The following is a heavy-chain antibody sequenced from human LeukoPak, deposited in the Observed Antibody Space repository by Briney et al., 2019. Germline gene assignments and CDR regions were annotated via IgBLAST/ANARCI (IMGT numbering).Heavy chain of an antibody. Sequence: SETLSLTCTVSGGSISSGDYYWSWIRQHPGKGLEWIGYIYYSGSTYYNPSLKSRVTISVDTSKNQFSLKLSSVTAADTAVYYCARGDTVTTRGYYFDYWGQGTLVTVSS. D-gene: IGHD4-17*01. V-gene: IGHV4-31*03. CDR3: ARGDTVTTRGYYFDY. J-gene: IGHJ4*02. CDR1: GGSISSGDYY. CDR2: IYYSGST.